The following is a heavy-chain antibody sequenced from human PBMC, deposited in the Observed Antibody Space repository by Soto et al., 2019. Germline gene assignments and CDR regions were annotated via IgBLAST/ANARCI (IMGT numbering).Heavy chain of an antibody. J-gene: IGHJ4*02. V-gene: IGHV3-48*02. Sequence: EVQLVESGGGLVQPGGSLRLSCAASGFSFSSYSIHWVRQAPGNGLEWVSYISGSSDTIYYADSVKGRFTSSRDNAKNSLYLHMNSLRDEDTAVYYWARGYCNGGSCFPGIYWGQGTLVTVSS. CDR1: GFSFSSYS. D-gene: IGHD2-15*01. CDR3: ARGYCNGGSCFPGIY. CDR2: ISGSSDTI.